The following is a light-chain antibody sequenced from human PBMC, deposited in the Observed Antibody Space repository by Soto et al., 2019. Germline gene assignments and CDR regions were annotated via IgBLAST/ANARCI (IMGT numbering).Light chain of an antibody. CDR2: AAS. V-gene: IGKV1-39*01. Sequence: DVQMTQCPSSQSASVGDGVTITCRASQSIGISLNWYQQRPGKAPKLLVFAASSLQSGVPSRFSGSGSGTDFTLTISSLHPEDFATYYCQQSYSSPTWTFGQGTKVDI. J-gene: IGKJ1*01. CDR1: QSIGIS. CDR3: QQSYSSPTWT.